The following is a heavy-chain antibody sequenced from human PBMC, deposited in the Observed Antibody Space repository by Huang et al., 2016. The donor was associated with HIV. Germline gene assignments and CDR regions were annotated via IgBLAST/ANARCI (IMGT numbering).Heavy chain of an antibody. D-gene: IGHD6-6*01. CDR3: ARDWSFGSSTSPAD. Sequence: QVQLVQSGAEVKNPGASVRVSCKACGYTFTDSNIHWGRQAPGQGLGWMGWINPKRGGTSYAQGFQGRITMTRDTTISTVHMDLRRIQSDDTAVYFCARDWSFGSSTSPADWGQGTLVTVSS. CDR1: GYTFTDSN. V-gene: IGHV1-2*02. CDR2: INPKRGGT. J-gene: IGHJ4*02.